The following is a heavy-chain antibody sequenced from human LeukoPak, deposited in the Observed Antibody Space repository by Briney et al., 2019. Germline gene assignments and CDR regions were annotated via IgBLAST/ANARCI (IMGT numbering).Heavy chain of an antibody. Sequence: PGGSLRLSCAASGFTFSRYTMTWVRQAPGKGLEWASSITSISSYIYYADSVKGRFTISRDNANSSLYMQMSSLRDEDTAVYYCARGSSSGLKSYYFDYWGQGTLVTVSS. CDR1: GFTFSRYT. CDR3: ARGSSSGLKSYYFDY. D-gene: IGHD6-13*01. V-gene: IGHV3-21*01. J-gene: IGHJ4*02. CDR2: ITSISSYI.